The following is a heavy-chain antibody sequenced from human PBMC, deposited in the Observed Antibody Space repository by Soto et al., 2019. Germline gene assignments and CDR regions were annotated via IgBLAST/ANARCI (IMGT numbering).Heavy chain of an antibody. J-gene: IGHJ4*02. CDR1: GFTFSNYA. D-gene: IGHD1-1*01. CDR3: ARDYGRDGYNYYFDS. Sequence: QVQLVESGGGVVQPGRSLRLSCAASGFTFSNYAMHWVRQAPGKGLEWVAVISYDGSNKYYADSVKGRFTISRDNSKNTLYLQMNSLRAEDTAVYYCARDYGRDGYNYYFDSWGQGTLVTVSS. V-gene: IGHV3-30-3*01. CDR2: ISYDGSNK.